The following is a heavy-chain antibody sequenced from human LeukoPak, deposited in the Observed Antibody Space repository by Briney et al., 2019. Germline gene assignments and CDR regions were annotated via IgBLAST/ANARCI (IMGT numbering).Heavy chain of an antibody. V-gene: IGHV1-2*02. CDR1: GYTYTGYY. J-gene: IGHJ4*02. CDR2: INPNSGGT. D-gene: IGHD3-22*01. CDR3: ARDRGAYGVVVITTIDY. Sequence: GASVKVSCKASGYTYTGYYMHWVRQAPGQGLEWMEWINPNSGGTNYAQKFQGRVTMTRDTSISTAYMELSRLRSDDTAVYYCARDRGAYGVVVITTIDYWGQGTLVTVSS.